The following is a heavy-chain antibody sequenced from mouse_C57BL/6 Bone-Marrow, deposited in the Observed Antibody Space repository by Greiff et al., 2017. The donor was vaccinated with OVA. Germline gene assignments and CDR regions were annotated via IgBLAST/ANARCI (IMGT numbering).Heavy chain of an antibody. Sequence: EVKLMESGEGLVKPGGSLKLSCAASGFTFSSYAMSWVRQTPEKRLEWVAYISSGGDYIYYADTVKGRFTISRDNARNTLYLQMSSLKSEDTAMYYCRRGGGSSPIFDYWGQGTTLTVSS. CDR3: RRGGGSSPIFDY. CDR2: ISSGGDYI. CDR1: GFTFSSYA. D-gene: IGHD1-1*01. V-gene: IGHV5-9-1*02. J-gene: IGHJ2*01.